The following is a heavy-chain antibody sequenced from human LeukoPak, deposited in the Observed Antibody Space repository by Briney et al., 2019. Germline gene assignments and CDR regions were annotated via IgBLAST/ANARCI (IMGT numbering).Heavy chain of an antibody. D-gene: IGHD6-13*01. CDR3: ARDLRGSSWYGHYYYYMDV. V-gene: IGHV3-7*01. CDR1: GFTFSSYW. Sequence: GGSLRLSCAASGFTFSSYWMSWVRQAPGKGLEWVANIKQDGSEKYYVDSVKGRFTISRDNAKNSLYLQMNSLRAEDTAVYYCARDLRGSSWYGHYYYYMDVWGKGTTVTISS. J-gene: IGHJ6*03. CDR2: IKQDGSEK.